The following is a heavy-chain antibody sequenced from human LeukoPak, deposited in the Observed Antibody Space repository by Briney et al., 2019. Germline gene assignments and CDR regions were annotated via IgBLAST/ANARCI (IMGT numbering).Heavy chain of an antibody. J-gene: IGHJ5*02. CDR3: ARLGSSPRWDWFDP. Sequence: ASVKVSCKVSGYTLTELSMHWVRQAPGKGLEWMGGFDPEDGETIYAQKFQGRVTMTEDTSTDTAYMELSSLRSEDTAVYYCARLGSSPRWDWFDPWGQGTLVTVSS. CDR1: GYTLTELS. CDR2: FDPEDGET. V-gene: IGHV1-24*01. D-gene: IGHD6-13*01.